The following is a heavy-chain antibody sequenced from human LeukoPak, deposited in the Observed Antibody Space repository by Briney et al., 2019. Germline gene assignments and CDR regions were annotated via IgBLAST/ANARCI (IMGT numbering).Heavy chain of an antibody. CDR3: AREGDVDTATWHWFDP. J-gene: IGHJ5*02. CDR2: INPSGGST. Sequence: ASVKVSCKASGYTFTSYYMHWVRQAPGQGLVWMGIINPSGGSTSYAQKFQGRVTMTRDTSTSTVYMELSSLRSEDTAVYYCAREGDVDTATWHWFDPWGQGTLVTVSS. D-gene: IGHD5-18*01. CDR1: GYTFTSYY. V-gene: IGHV1-46*01.